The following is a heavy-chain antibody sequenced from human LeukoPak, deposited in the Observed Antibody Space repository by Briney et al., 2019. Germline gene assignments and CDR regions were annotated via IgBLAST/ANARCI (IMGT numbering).Heavy chain of an antibody. CDR2: INHSGST. Sequence: SETLSLTCAVYGGSFSGYYWSWIRQPPGKGLEWIGEINHSGSTNYNPSLKSRVTISVDTSKNQFSLKLSSVTAPDTAVYYCARHIVVVTAKNWFDPWGQGTLVTVSS. J-gene: IGHJ5*02. CDR3: ARHIVVVTAKNWFDP. V-gene: IGHV4-34*01. D-gene: IGHD2-21*02. CDR1: GGSFSGYY.